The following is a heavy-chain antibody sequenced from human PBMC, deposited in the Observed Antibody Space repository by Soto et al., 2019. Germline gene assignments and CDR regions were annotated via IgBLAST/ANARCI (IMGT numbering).Heavy chain of an antibody. J-gene: IGHJ4*02. CDR1: GFTFSSFA. V-gene: IGHV3-23*01. D-gene: IGHD3-16*01. Sequence: GGSLRLSCAVSGFTFSSFAMSWVRQAPGKGLEWVSVISSSGGTTYYADSVKGRFTISRDNSKNTLYLQMNSLRAEDTAVYYCARDYNYACDYWGQGTLVTVSS. CDR2: ISSSGGTT. CDR3: ARDYNYACDY.